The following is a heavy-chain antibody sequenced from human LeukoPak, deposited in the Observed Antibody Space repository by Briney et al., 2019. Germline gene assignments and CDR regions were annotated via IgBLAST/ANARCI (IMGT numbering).Heavy chain of an antibody. V-gene: IGHV3-30*04. CDR1: GFTFSSHV. CDR3: ARGKEVAIDY. D-gene: IGHD5-12*01. Sequence: GGSLRLSCAASGFTFSSHVFYWVRQAPGKGLEWVAVISSDGSKEYYADSVKGRFTISRDNSKNTLYLQMNSLRLEATALYYCARGKEVAIDYWGQGTLVTVSS. CDR2: ISSDGSKE. J-gene: IGHJ4*02.